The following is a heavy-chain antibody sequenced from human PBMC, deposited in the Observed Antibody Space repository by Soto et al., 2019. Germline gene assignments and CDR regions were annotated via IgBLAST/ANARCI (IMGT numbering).Heavy chain of an antibody. CDR1: GAALNSGNYY. Sequence: ASETLSLTCSVSGAALNSGNYYWSWIRQVPGKGLEWIGHIYVTGAVDYNPSLRDRITISQDTSERQFSLNLRLVTAADKAVYYCARLRIATNNYKWFDPWGQGTLVTVSS. D-gene: IGHD2-21*01. CDR2: IYVTGAV. J-gene: IGHJ5*02. V-gene: IGHV4-31*03. CDR3: ARLRIATNNYKWFDP.